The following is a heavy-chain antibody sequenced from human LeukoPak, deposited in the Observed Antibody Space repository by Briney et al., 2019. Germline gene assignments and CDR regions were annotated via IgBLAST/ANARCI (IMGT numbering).Heavy chain of an antibody. D-gene: IGHD5-18*01. CDR3: ARLNGYSYAYIDY. Sequence: ASETLSLTCTVSGGSISSGLYSWTWIRQPAGKGLEWIGRFYSSGSTYYNPSLKSRVTISVDTSKNQFSLKLTSVTAADTAVYYCARLNGYSYAYIDYWGQGTLVTVSS. CDR1: GGSISSGLYS. V-gene: IGHV4-61*02. J-gene: IGHJ4*02. CDR2: FYSSGST.